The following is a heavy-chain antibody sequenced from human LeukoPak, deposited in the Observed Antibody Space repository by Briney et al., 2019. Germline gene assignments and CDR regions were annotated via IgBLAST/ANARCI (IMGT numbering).Heavy chain of an antibody. Sequence: SQTLSLTCTVSGGSISSGGYYWSWIRQHPGKGLEWIGYIYYSGSTYYNPSLKSRVTISVDTSKSQFSLKLSSVTAADTAVYYCARTMVRGVIVDYWGQGTLVTVSS. CDR1: GGSISSGGYY. D-gene: IGHD3-10*01. CDR3: ARTMVRGVIVDY. J-gene: IGHJ4*02. V-gene: IGHV4-31*03. CDR2: IYYSGST.